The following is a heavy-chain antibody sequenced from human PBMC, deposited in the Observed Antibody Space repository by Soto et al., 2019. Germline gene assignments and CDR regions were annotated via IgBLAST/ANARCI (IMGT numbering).Heavy chain of an antibody. V-gene: IGHV3-48*01. Sequence: GGSLRLSCAASGFTFSSYSMNWVRQAPGKGLEWVSYISSSSSTIYYADSVKGRFTISRDNAKNSLYLQMNSLRAEDTAVYYCARAPELVRGGGAFDIWGQGTMVTVSS. D-gene: IGHD6-6*01. CDR2: ISSSSSTI. CDR3: ARAPELVRGGGAFDI. CDR1: GFTFSSYS. J-gene: IGHJ3*02.